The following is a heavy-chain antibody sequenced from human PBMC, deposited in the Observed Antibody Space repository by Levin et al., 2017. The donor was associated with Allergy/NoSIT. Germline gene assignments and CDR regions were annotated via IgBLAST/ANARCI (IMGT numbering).Heavy chain of an antibody. CDR3: ARSFTYGFDY. D-gene: IGHD2-8*01. V-gene: IGHV4-59*01. CDR2: IYYSGST. Sequence: SETLSLTCTVSGGSINNYYWSWIRQPPGKGLEWIGYIYYSGSTNYNTSLKSRVTMSVDTSKNQFSLRLSSVIAADTAVYYCARSFTYGFDYWGQGTLVTVSS. CDR1: GGSINNYY. J-gene: IGHJ4*02.